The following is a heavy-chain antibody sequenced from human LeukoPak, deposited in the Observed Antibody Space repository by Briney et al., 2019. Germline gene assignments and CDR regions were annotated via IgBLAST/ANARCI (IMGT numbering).Heavy chain of an antibody. Sequence: SETLSLTCTVSGGSISSYYWSWIRQPPGKGLEWIGYIYYSGSTNYNPSLKSRVTISVDTSKNQFSLKLSSVTAADTAVYYCASSGWYGGIDYWGQGTLVTVSS. V-gene: IGHV4-59*01. J-gene: IGHJ4*02. CDR2: IYYSGST. CDR1: GGSISSYY. D-gene: IGHD6-19*01. CDR3: ASSGWYGGIDY.